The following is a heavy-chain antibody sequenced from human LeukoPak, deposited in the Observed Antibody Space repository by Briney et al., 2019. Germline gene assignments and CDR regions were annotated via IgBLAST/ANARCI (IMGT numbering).Heavy chain of an antibody. CDR2: IYYSGST. CDR1: GGSISSSSYY. Sequence: SETLSLTCTVSGGSISSSSYYWGWIRQPPGKGLEWIGSIYYSGSTYYNPSLKSRVTISVDTSKNQFSLKLSSVTAADTAVYYCARHERVYCGGDCYSYWYFDLWGRGTLVTDSS. CDR3: ARHERVYCGGDCYSYWYFDL. D-gene: IGHD2-21*02. V-gene: IGHV4-39*01. J-gene: IGHJ2*01.